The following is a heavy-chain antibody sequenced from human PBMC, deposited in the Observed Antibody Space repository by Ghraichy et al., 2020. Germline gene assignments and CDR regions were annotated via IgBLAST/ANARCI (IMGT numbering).Heavy chain of an antibody. V-gene: IGHV4-59*01. Sequence: GSLRLSCTVSGGSISSYYWSWIRQPPGKGLEWIGYIYYSGSTNYNPSLKSRVTISVDTSKNQFSLKLSSVTAADTAVYYCARVLGSYYYDSSGYYDAFDIWGQGTMVTVSS. J-gene: IGHJ3*02. D-gene: IGHD3-22*01. CDR2: IYYSGST. CDR1: GGSISSYY. CDR3: ARVLGSYYYDSSGYYDAFDI.